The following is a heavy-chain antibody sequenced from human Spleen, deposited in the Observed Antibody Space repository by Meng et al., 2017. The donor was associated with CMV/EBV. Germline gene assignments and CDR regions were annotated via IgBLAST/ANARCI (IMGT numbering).Heavy chain of an antibody. CDR2: INHSGST. CDR1: GGSISSGGYY. CDR3: ARVSSWTYYSDY. V-gene: IGHV4-39*07. Sequence: SETLSLTCTVSGGSISSGGYYWSWIRQPPGKGLEWIGEINHSGSTNYNPSLKSRVTISVDTSKNQFSLKLSSVSAADTAVYYCARVSSWTYYSDYWGQGTLVTVSS. D-gene: IGHD6-13*01. J-gene: IGHJ4*02.